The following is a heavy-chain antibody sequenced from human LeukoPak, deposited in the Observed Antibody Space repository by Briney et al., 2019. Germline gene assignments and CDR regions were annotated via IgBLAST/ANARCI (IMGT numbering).Heavy chain of an antibody. CDR2: IRSKAYGGTT. J-gene: IGHJ5*02. D-gene: IGHD3-10*01. V-gene: IGHV3-49*04. Sequence: GGSLRLSCTASGFTFGDYVMSWVRQAPGKGLEWVGFIRSKAYGGTTEYAASVKGRFAISRDDSKSIAYLQMNILKTEDTAVYYCSRGYYYGSGTPVWFDPWGQGTMDTVSS. CDR1: GFTFGDYV. CDR3: SRGYYYGSGTPVWFDP.